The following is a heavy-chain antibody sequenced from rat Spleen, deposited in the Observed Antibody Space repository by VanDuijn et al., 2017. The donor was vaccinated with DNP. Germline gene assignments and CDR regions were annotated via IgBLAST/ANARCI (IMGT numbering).Heavy chain of an antibody. CDR2: IWNFGGT. CDR3: ARDLLRWRRGFAY. V-gene: IGHV2-41*01. CDR1: DFSLTDYN. D-gene: IGHD1-11*01. J-gene: IGHJ3*01. Sequence: QVQLRESGPGLVQPSQTLSLTCTVADFSLTDYNVHWVRQPPGQGLEWMGVIWNFGGTRYHSTLKSRLTITKDTSKSQVFLKMNSLQTEDTATYYCARDLLRWRRGFAYWGQGTLVTVSS.